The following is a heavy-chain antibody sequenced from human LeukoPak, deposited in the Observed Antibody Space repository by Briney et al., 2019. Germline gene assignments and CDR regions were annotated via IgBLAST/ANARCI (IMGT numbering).Heavy chain of an antibody. V-gene: IGHV3-21*01. CDR1: GFTFSRYN. CDR2: ISSSSSYI. CDR3: ARDAQWLVPEGYYYYMDV. Sequence: GGSLRLSSAGSGFTFSRYNMNWVRQAPGKGLERVSSISSSSSYIYYADSVKGRFTISRDNAQNSLFLQMNSLRAEDTAVYYCARDAQWLVPEGYYYYMDVWGKGTTVTVSS. D-gene: IGHD6-19*01. J-gene: IGHJ6*03.